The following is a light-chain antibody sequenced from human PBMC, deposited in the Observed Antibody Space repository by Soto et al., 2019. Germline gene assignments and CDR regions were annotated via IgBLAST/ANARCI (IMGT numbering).Light chain of an antibody. CDR2: EVS. CDR3: SSYAGSNNLV. J-gene: IGLJ2*01. Sequence: QSVLTQPPSASGSPGQSVTISCTGTSSDVDGYFYFSWYQQRPGKAPKLMIYEVSKRPSGVPDRFSGSRSGNTASLTVSGLQAEDEADYYCSSYAGSNNLVFGGGTQLTVL. V-gene: IGLV2-8*01. CDR1: SSDVDGYFY.